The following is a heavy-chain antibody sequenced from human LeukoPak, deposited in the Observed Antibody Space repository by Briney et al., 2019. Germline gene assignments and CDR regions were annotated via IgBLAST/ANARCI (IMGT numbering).Heavy chain of an antibody. CDR1: GFTFSSFA. Sequence: GGSLRLSCAASGFTFSSFAMSWVRQAPGKGLEWLSVIHDGDGTYYADSVKARFTISRDNSKNTLYLQMNSLRAEDTAVYYCARLATSTGSYVDYWGQGTLVTVSS. CDR2: IHDGDGT. J-gene: IGHJ4*02. CDR3: ARLATSTGSYVDY. D-gene: IGHD1-26*01. V-gene: IGHV3-23*01.